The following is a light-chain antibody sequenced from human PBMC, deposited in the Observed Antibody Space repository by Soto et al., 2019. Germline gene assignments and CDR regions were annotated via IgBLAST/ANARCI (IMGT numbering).Light chain of an antibody. CDR3: CSYAGSYTLV. Sequence: QSALTQPRSVSGSPGQSVTISCTGTSSDVGGYNYVSWYQQHADKAPKLMIYDVTKRPSGVPDRFSGSKSGNTASLTISGLQADDEADYYCCSYAGSYTLVFGGGTKLTVL. CDR2: DVT. J-gene: IGLJ2*01. CDR1: SSDVGGYNY. V-gene: IGLV2-11*01.